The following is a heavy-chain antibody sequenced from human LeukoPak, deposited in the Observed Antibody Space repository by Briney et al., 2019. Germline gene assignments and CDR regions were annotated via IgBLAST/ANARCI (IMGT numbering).Heavy chain of an antibody. Sequence: PGGSLRLSCAASGFTFSSYEMNWVRQAPGKGLEWVSYISSSGSTIYYADSVKGRFTISRDNAKNSLYLQMNSLRVEDTAVYQCARGRLWFDPWGQGTLVTVSS. CDR3: ARGRLWFDP. J-gene: IGHJ5*02. CDR2: ISSSGSTI. V-gene: IGHV3-48*03. CDR1: GFTFSSYE.